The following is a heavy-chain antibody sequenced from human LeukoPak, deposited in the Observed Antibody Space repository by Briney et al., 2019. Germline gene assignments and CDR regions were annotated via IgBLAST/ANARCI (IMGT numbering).Heavy chain of an antibody. CDR1: GYSFTSYW. Sequence: ESLKISCKGSGYSFTSYWIGWVRQMPGKGLEWMGIIYPGESDTRYSPSFQGQVTISADKSISTAYLQWSSLKASDTAMYYCARHGSGSYYNVWYWFDPWGQGTLVTVSS. CDR2: IYPGESDT. V-gene: IGHV5-51*01. D-gene: IGHD3-10*01. J-gene: IGHJ5*02. CDR3: ARHGSGSYYNVWYWFDP.